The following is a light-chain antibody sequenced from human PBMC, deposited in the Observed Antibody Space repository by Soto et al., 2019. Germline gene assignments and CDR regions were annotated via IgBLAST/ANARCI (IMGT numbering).Light chain of an antibody. CDR1: QSVSSSY. CDR2: GAS. CDR3: QQYGNSPGFT. J-gene: IGKJ3*01. V-gene: IGKV3-20*01. Sequence: EIVLTQSPGTLSLSPGERATLSCRASQSVSSSYLAWYQQKPGQAPRLLIYGASSRATGIPDRFSCSGSGTDFTLTSSRLEPEDFAVYYCQQYGNSPGFTFGPGTKVDIK.